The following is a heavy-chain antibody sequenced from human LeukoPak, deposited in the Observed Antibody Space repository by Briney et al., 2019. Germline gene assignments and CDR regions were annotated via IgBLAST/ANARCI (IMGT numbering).Heavy chain of an antibody. Sequence: SETLSLTCAVYGGSFSGYYWSWTRQPPGKGLEWIGEINHSGSTNYNPSLKSRVTISVDTSKNQFSLKLSSVTAADTAVYYCARGTTGTTPAYYYYMDVWGKGTTVTVSS. CDR2: INHSGST. V-gene: IGHV4-34*01. CDR1: GGSFSGYY. D-gene: IGHD1-1*01. CDR3: ARGTTGTTPAYYYYMDV. J-gene: IGHJ6*03.